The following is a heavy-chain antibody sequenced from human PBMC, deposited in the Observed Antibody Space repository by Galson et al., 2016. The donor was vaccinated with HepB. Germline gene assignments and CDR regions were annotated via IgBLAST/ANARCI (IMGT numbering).Heavy chain of an antibody. J-gene: IGHJ4*02. D-gene: IGHD1-14*01. CDR3: AKETPEML. CDR1: GFSFSVYS. Sequence: SLRLSCAASGFSFSVYSMNWVRRAPGKGLEWISYISSRSDTIYYADSVKGRFTISRDNAKNALYLQMDNLRHEDTAVYYCAKETPEMLWGQGILVTVSS. V-gene: IGHV3-48*02. CDR2: ISSRSDTI.